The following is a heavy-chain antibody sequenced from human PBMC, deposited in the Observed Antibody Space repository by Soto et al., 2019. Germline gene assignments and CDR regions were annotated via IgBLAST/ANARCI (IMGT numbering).Heavy chain of an antibody. CDR1: GGSVSSGSYY. CDR3: ARESVGATIALYYYYGMDV. D-gene: IGHD1-26*01. J-gene: IGHJ6*02. Sequence: LSLTCTVSGGSVSSGSYYWSWIRQPPGKGLEWIGYIYYSGSTNYNPSLKSRVTISVDTSKNQFSLKLSSVTAADTAVYYCARESVGATIALYYYYGMDVWGQGTTVTVSS. V-gene: IGHV4-61*01. CDR2: IYYSGST.